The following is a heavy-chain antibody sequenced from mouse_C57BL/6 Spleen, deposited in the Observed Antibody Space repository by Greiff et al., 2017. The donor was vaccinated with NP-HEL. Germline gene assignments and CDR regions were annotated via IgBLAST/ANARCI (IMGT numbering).Heavy chain of an antibody. D-gene: IGHD2-4*01. Sequence: QVQLQQPGAELVRPGSSVKLSCKASGYTFTSYWMHWVKQRPIQGLEWIGNIDPSDSDTHYNQKFKDKATLTVDKSSSTAYMQLSSLTSEDSAVYYCAREGYDYDEGFDYWGQGTTLTVSS. CDR2: IDPSDSDT. J-gene: IGHJ2*01. CDR3: AREGYDYDEGFDY. V-gene: IGHV1-52*01. CDR1: GYTFTSYW.